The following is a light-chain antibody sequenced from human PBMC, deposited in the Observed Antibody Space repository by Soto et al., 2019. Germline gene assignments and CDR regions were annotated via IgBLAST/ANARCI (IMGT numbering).Light chain of an antibody. V-gene: IGKV1-39*01. CDR3: LQSHSTPLT. CDR2: GAS. CDR1: QNIKNY. J-gene: IGKJ5*01. Sequence: DVQMTQSPSSLSASVGDRVTITCRASQNIKNYLSWYQQKPGKAPRVVIFGASLFQSGVPSTFSASGSGTDFTLTISSLRPDDFATYYCLQSHSTPLTFGQGTRLDI.